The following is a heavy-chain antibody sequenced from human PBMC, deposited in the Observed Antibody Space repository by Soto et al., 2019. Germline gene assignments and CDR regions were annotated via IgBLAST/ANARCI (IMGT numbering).Heavy chain of an antibody. J-gene: IGHJ4*02. Sequence: SETLSLTCTVSGDSINNYYWSCIRQPPWKRLEWVGYIYSTGSTTYNPSLESRVTMSVDTSKNQFSLKLSSVNAADTAVYYCAKYRRTEAEGFTLYYWVRGTLVT. CDR3: AKYRRTEAEGFTLYY. CDR1: GDSINNYY. V-gene: IGHV4-4*08. CDR2: IYSTGST. D-gene: IGHD6-13*01.